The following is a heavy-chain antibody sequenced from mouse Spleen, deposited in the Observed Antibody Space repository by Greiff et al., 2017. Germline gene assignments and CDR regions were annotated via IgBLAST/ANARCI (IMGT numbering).Heavy chain of an antibody. CDR2: IDPEDGET. CDR1: GFNIKDYY. CDR3: AQTAQAAWFAY. V-gene: IGHV14-2*01. D-gene: IGHD3-2*02. Sequence: VQLQQSGAELVKPGASVKLSCTASGFNIKDYYMHWVKQRTEQGLEWIGRIDPEDGETKSAPKFQGKATITADTSSNTAYLQLSSLTSEDTAVYYCAQTAQAAWFAYWGQGTLVTVSA. J-gene: IGHJ3*01.